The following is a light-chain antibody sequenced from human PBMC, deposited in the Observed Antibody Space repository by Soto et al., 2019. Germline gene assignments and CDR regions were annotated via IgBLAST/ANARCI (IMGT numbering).Light chain of an antibody. Sequence: QSALTQPASVSGSPGQSTTISCTGTSSDVGANNFVSWYQQHPGKAPKLMICEVSNRPSGVSNRFSGSKSGNTASLTISGLQAEDEADYYCNSYTNTGARVFGTGTKVTVL. CDR1: SSDVGANNF. J-gene: IGLJ1*01. V-gene: IGLV2-14*01. CDR3: NSYTNTGARV. CDR2: EVS.